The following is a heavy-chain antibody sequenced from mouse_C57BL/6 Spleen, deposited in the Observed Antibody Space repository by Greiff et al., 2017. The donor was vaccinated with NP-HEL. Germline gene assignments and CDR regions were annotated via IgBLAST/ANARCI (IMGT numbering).Heavy chain of an antibody. V-gene: IGHV5-4*01. CDR3: ARDQGYGYGLFAY. CDR1: GFTFSSYA. J-gene: IGHJ3*01. Sequence: EVKVVESGGGLVKPGGSLKLSCAASGFTFSSYAMSWVRQTPEKRLEWVATISDGGSYTYYPDNVKGRFTISRDNAKNNLYLQMSHLKSEDTAMYYCARDQGYGYGLFAYWGQGTLVTVSA. CDR2: ISDGGSYT. D-gene: IGHD2-2*01.